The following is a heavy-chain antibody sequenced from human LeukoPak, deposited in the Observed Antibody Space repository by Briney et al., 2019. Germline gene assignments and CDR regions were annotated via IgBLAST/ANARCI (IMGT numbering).Heavy chain of an antibody. CDR1: GGSFSGYY. CDR2: INHSGCT. V-gene: IGHV4-34*01. Sequence: PSETLSLTCAVYGGSFSGYYWSRIRQPPRKGLEWIGEINHSGCTNYNRSLKSRVTISVDTSKNQFPLKLSSVTAADTAVYYCARVSGFYYYGSGTANYYYYGMDVWGQGTTVTVSS. D-gene: IGHD3-10*01. CDR3: ARVSGFYYYGSGTANYYYYGMDV. J-gene: IGHJ6*02.